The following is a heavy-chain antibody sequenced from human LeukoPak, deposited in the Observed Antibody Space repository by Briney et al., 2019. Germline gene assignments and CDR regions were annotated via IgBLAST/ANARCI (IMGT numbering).Heavy chain of an antibody. J-gene: IGHJ4*02. D-gene: IGHD2-2*01. Sequence: GGSLRLSCAASGFTFSSYAMSWVRQAPGKGLEWVSAISGSGGSTYYADSVKGRFTISRDNSKNTLYLQMNSLRAEDTAVYYCARSCSSTSCYDYWGQGTLVTVSS. CDR2: ISGSGGST. V-gene: IGHV3-23*01. CDR1: GFTFSSYA. CDR3: ARSCSSTSCYDY.